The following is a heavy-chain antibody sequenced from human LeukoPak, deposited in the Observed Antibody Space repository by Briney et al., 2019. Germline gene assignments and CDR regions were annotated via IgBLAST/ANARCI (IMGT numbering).Heavy chain of an antibody. CDR1: GGTFRSNA. CDR2: ITPIFGTA. D-gene: IGHD4-23*01. J-gene: IGHJ4*02. CDR3: ARGWLAETTVVTPYNY. V-gene: IGHV1-69*13. Sequence: SVKASCKASGGTFRSNAISWVRQAPGQGLEWMGGITPIFGTANYAQKFQGRVTITAVESMSTTYMELSSLRSEDTAVYYCARGWLAETTVVTPYNYWGQGTLVTVSS.